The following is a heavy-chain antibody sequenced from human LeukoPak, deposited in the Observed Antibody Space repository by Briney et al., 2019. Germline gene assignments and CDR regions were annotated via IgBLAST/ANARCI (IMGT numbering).Heavy chain of an antibody. CDR1: GASINTYY. D-gene: IGHD3-10*01. J-gene: IGHJ4*02. CDR3: ARVLRPMASQYYFDY. CDR2: IYYSGTT. V-gene: IGHV4-59*01. Sequence: SETLSLTCTVSGASINTYYWSWIRQPPGKGLEWIGYIYYSGTTSYNPSLKTRVTISIDTSRNQFSLKLSSVTAADTAVYYCARVLRPMASQYYFDYWGQGTLVTVSS.